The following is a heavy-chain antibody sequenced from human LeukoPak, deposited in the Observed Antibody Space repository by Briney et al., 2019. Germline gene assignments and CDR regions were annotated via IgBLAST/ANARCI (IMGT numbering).Heavy chain of an antibody. CDR3: ARGILTGYYDDY. Sequence: GASVKVSCKASGGTFSSYTISWVRQAPGQGLEWMGRIIPILGIADYAQEFQGRVTITADKSTSTAYMELSSLRSEDTAVYYCARGILTGYYDDYWGQGTLVTVSS. V-gene: IGHV1-69*02. CDR1: GGTFSSYT. CDR2: IIPILGIA. D-gene: IGHD3-9*01. J-gene: IGHJ4*02.